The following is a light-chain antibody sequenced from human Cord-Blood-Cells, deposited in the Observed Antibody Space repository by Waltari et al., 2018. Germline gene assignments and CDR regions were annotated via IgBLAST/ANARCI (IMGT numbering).Light chain of an antibody. CDR3: CSYAGSYTSYV. J-gene: IGLJ1*01. V-gene: IGLV2-11*01. CDR2: DVS. Sequence: QSALTQPRSVSGSPGQSVTISCTGTSRDVGGYNYVPWYQQHPGKAPKPMIYDVSKRPSGVPDRFSGSKSGNTASLTISGLQAEDEADYYCCSYAGSYTSYVFGTGTKVTVL. CDR1: SRDVGGYNY.